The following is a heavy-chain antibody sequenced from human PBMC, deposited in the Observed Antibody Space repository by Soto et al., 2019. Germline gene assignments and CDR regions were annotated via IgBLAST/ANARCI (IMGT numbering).Heavy chain of an antibody. V-gene: IGHV5-51*01. CDR3: ASLTRGYGCNSQFDP. CDR2: IYPGDSDT. D-gene: IGHD2-15*01. CDR1: GYSFTSYW. J-gene: IGHJ5*02. Sequence: GESLKISCKGSGYSFTSYWIGWVRQMPGKGLEWMGIIYPGDSDTRYSPSFQGQVTISADKSISTAYLQWSSLKASDTAMYYCASLTRGYGCNSQFDPWGQGTLVTVSS.